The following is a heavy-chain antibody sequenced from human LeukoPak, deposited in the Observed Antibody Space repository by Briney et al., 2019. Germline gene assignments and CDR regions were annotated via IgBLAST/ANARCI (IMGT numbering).Heavy chain of an antibody. J-gene: IGHJ4*02. CDR1: GFSFSSYW. CDR3: ARDNLQQWLVSSQWYSDY. V-gene: IGHV3-74*01. CDR2: INSDGSST. Sequence: PGGSLRLSCAASGFSFSSYWMHWVRQAPGKGLVWVSRINSDGSSTSYADSVKGRFTISRDNAKNTLYLQMNSLRAEDTAVYYCARDNLQQWLVSSQWYSDYWGQGTLVTVSS. D-gene: IGHD6-19*01.